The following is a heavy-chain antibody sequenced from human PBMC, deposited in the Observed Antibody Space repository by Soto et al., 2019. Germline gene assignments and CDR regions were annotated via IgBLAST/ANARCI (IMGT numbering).Heavy chain of an antibody. D-gene: IGHD6-19*01. V-gene: IGHV3-30-3*01. CDR2: ISYDGSNK. CDR3: ARGAGIEVASTSFDY. CDR1: GFTFSSYS. Sequence: QVQLVESGGGVVQPGRSLRLSCAASGFTFSSYSMHWVRQAPGKGLEWVAVISYDGSNKYYADSVKGRFTISRDNSKNTLYLQMNSLRAEDTAVYYCARGAGIEVASTSFDYWGQGTLVTVSS. J-gene: IGHJ4*02.